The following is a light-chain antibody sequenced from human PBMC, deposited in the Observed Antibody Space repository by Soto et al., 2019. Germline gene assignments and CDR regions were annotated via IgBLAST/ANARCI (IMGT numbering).Light chain of an antibody. J-gene: IGKJ3*01. CDR3: KQKNTCPPI. V-gene: IGKV3-15*01. CDR1: QSVGRD. CDR2: GAS. Sequence: EIVMTQSPATLSVSPGEGATLSCRASQSVGRDLAWYQQKPGQAPRLLIYGASTRATGIPARFTGSGSGTEFTLTINSLQSEGLAVYWCKQKNTCPPIFGPGTTVDIK.